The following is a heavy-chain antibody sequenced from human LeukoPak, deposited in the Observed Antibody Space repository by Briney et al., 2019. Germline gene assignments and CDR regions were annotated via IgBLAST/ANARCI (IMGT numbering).Heavy chain of an antibody. CDR2: IKQDGSEK. D-gene: IGHD5-18*01. J-gene: IGHJ4*02. Sequence: GGSLRLSCAASGFTFSSYWMSWVPQAPGKGLEWVANIKQDGSEKYYVDSVEGRFTISRDNAKNSLYPQMNSLRAEETAVYYCATPHSAYSYVTDFHYGRRRTLVTVSS. CDR1: GFTFSSYW. V-gene: IGHV3-7*01. CDR3: ATPHSAYSYVTDFHY.